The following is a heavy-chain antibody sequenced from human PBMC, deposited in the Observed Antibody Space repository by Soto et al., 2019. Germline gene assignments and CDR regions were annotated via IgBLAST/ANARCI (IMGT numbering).Heavy chain of an antibody. V-gene: IGHV3-72*01. Sequence: GGSLRLSCAASGFTFSDHYMDCVRQAPGKGLEWVGRIRNKANNYTTEYAASMKGRFSISRYDSNNPLYLQLNSLKTDDMAVYCCAKEGAVFYFDYWGQGAPVTVSS. CDR2: IRNKANNYTT. J-gene: IGHJ4*02. CDR3: AKEGAVFYFDY. D-gene: IGHD3-16*01. CDR1: GFTFSDHY.